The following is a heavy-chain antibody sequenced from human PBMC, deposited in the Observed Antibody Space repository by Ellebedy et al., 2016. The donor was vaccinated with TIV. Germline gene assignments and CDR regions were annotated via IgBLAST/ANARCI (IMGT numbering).Heavy chain of an antibody. V-gene: IGHV3-23*01. CDR3: AKDQVVGAPEAFDV. D-gene: IGHD1-26*01. CDR1: GFTFRSHA. Sequence: GESLKISCAASGFTFRSHAMNWVRQAPGKGLEWVSGLNGTGHSTYYADSVKGRFTISRDKIKNMVYLQMNSLRVEDTALYFCAKDQVVGAPEAFDVWGQGTMVTVSS. CDR2: LNGTGHST. J-gene: IGHJ3*01.